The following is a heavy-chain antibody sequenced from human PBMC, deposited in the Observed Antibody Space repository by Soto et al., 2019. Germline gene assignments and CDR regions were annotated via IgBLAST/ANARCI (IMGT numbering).Heavy chain of an antibody. Sequence: LSLTCAVYGGSFSGYYWSWIRQPPGKGLEWIGEINHSGSTNYNPSLKSRVTISVDTSKNQFSLKLSSVTAADTAVYYCARGGRITIFGVVTSYYYYGMDVWGQGTTVTVSS. CDR3: ARGGRITIFGVVTSYYYYGMDV. J-gene: IGHJ6*02. V-gene: IGHV4-34*01. CDR2: INHSGST. CDR1: GGSFSGYY. D-gene: IGHD3-3*01.